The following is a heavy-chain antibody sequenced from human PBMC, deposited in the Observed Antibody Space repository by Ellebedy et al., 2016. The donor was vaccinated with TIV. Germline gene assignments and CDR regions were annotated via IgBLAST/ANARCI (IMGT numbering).Heavy chain of an antibody. J-gene: IGHJ5*02. CDR3: ARMRGVAGPRWFDP. CDR1: GGSFNNDH. V-gene: IGHV4-59*08. D-gene: IGHD6-19*01. CDR2: VNQRRTT. Sequence: MPSETLSLTCLVSGGSFNNDHWSWIRQSPGKGLEWIGYVNQRRTTKYNSSLRSRVTISIDTSKNKFSLTVTSVTAADTAVYFCARMRGVAGPRWFDPWGPGTQVIVSS.